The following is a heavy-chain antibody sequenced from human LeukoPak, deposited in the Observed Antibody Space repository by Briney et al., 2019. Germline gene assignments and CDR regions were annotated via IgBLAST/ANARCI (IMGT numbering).Heavy chain of an antibody. CDR2: IKQDGSGK. CDR1: GFTFSSYW. CDR3: ARDLGAVDV. Sequence: GSLGLSCAASGFTFSSYWMSWFRQAPGKGLEWVANIKQDGSGKYYVDSVKGRFTISRDNAKNSLYLQMNSLRAEDTAVYYCARDLGAVDVWGQGTTVTVSS. D-gene: IGHD3-16*01. J-gene: IGHJ6*02. V-gene: IGHV3-7*03.